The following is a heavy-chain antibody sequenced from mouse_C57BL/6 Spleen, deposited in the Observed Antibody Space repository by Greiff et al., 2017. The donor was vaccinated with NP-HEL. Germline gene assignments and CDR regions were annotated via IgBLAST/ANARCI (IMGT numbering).Heavy chain of an antibody. V-gene: IGHV1-50*01. D-gene: IGHD2-3*01. CDR1: GYTFTSYW. Sequence: QVQLQQPGAELVKPGASVKLSCKASGYTFTSYWMQWVKQRPGQGLEWIGEIDPSDSYTNYNRKFKGKATLTVDTSSSTAYMQLSSLTSEDSAVYYCARPYDGYYYFDYWGQGTTLTVSS. J-gene: IGHJ2*01. CDR3: ARPYDGYYYFDY. CDR2: IDPSDSYT.